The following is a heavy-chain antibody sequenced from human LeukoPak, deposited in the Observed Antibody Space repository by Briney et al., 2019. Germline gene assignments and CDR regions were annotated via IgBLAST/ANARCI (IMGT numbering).Heavy chain of an antibody. J-gene: IGHJ4*02. V-gene: IGHV3-23*01. CDR3: AKAPYGDYVAY. D-gene: IGHD4-17*01. CDR1: GFTFTSYA. Sequence: PGGSLKLSCPPSGFTFTSYAISWVRQAPGQGLEWVLASSGSGGSTYYADSVKGRFTISRDNSKNTLYLQMNSLRAEDTAVYYCAKAPYGDYVAYWGQGTLVTVSS. CDR2: SSGSGGST.